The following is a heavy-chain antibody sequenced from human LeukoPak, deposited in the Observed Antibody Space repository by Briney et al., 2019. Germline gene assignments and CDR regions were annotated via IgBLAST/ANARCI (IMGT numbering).Heavy chain of an antibody. CDR3: ARGGHSSGWSVVGYYYYYGMDV. CDR2: MNPNSGNT. D-gene: IGHD6-19*01. Sequence: VASVKVSCKASGCTFTSYDINWVRQATGQGLEWMGWMNPNSGNTGYAQKFQGRVTMTRNTSISTAYMELSSLRSEDTAVYYCARGGHSSGWSVVGYYYYYGMDVWGQGTTVTVSS. J-gene: IGHJ6*02. CDR1: GCTFTSYD. V-gene: IGHV1-8*01.